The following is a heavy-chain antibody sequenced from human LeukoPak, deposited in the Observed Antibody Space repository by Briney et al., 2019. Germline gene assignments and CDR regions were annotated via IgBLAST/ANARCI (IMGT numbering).Heavy chain of an antibody. Sequence: SVKVSCKASGGTFSSYAISWVRQAPGQGLEWMGGIIPIFGTANYAQKFQGRVTITADESTSTAYMELNSLRAEDTAVYYCARVRLATAMVEGDYWGQGTLVTVSS. CDR2: IIPIFGTA. CDR3: ARVRLATAMVEGDY. J-gene: IGHJ4*02. D-gene: IGHD5-18*01. V-gene: IGHV1-69*13. CDR1: GGTFSSYA.